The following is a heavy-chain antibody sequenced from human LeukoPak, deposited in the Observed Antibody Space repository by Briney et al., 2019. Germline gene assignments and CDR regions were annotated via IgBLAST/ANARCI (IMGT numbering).Heavy chain of an antibody. D-gene: IGHD3-22*01. CDR3: ARNYYDSSGYYYVFDY. J-gene: IGHJ4*02. CDR2: IYYSGST. CDR1: GGSISSGGYY. Sequence: PSETLSLTCTVSGGSISSGGYYWSWIRQHPGKGLEWIGYIYYSGSTYYNPSLKSRVTISVDTSKNQFSLKLSFVTAADTAVYYCARNYYDSSGYYYVFDYWGQGTLVTVSS. V-gene: IGHV4-31*03.